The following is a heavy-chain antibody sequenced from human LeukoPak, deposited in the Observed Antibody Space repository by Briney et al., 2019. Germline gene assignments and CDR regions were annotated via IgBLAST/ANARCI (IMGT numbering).Heavy chain of an antibody. CDR3: ARDRWDTMVRGVFFDY. CDR2: IYYSGST. Sequence: SETLSLTCTVSGGSISSSSYYWGWIRQPPGKGLEWIGSIYYSGSTYYNPSLKSRVTISVDTSKNQFSLKLSSVTAADTAVYYCARDRWDTMVRGVFFDYWGQGTLVTVSS. V-gene: IGHV4-39*07. D-gene: IGHD3-10*01. J-gene: IGHJ4*02. CDR1: GGSISSSSYY.